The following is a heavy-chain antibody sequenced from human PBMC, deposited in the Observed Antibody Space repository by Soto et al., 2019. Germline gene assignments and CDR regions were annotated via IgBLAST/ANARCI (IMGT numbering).Heavy chain of an antibody. Sequence: GGSLRLSCAASGFTFSSYAMSWVRQAPGKGLEWVSNIRRDGGRTYYADSVKGRFTISRDNAKNSLYLQMNSLRAEDTAVYYCARLETTASNYYMDVWGKGTTVTVSS. CDR3: ARLETTASNYYMDV. CDR2: IRRDGGRT. CDR1: GFTFSSYA. D-gene: IGHD4-17*01. V-gene: IGHV3-7*01. J-gene: IGHJ6*03.